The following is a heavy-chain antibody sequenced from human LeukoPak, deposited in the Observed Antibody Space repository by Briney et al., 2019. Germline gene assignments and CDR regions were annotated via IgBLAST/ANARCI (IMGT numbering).Heavy chain of an antibody. CDR1: GFTFNDYA. J-gene: IGHJ4*02. D-gene: IGHD3-22*01. Sequence: GGSLRLSCAASGFTFNDYAMSWVRQAPGKGLEWVSGLNWIGGSPGYADSVKGRFTISRDNAKNSLYLQMNSLRAGHTASYYCARDFQDSSGYYPGYFDYWGQGTLVTVSS. CDR2: LNWIGGSP. V-gene: IGHV3-20*04. CDR3: ARDFQDSSGYYPGYFDY.